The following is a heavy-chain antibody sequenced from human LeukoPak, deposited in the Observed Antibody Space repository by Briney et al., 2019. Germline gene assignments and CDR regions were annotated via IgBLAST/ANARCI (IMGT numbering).Heavy chain of an antibody. Sequence: GGSLRLSCEASGFTFSSYAMSWVRQAPGKGLEWVSGISGSGGGTYNADSVKGRFTISRDNSKNTLYLQMNSLRAEDTAVYYCAKNGVNYWYFDLWGRGTLVTVSS. J-gene: IGHJ2*01. CDR1: GFTFSSYA. CDR2: ISGSGGGT. D-gene: IGHD2-8*01. V-gene: IGHV3-23*01. CDR3: AKNGVNYWYFDL.